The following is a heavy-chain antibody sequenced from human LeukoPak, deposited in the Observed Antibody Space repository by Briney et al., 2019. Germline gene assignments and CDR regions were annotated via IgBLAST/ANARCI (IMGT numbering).Heavy chain of an antibody. CDR2: ISGSGGST. V-gene: IGHV3-23*01. J-gene: IGHJ4*02. CDR1: GFTFSSYA. Sequence: GGSLRLSCAASGFTFSSYAMSWVRQAPGKGLEWVSAISGSGGSTYYADSVKGRFTISRDNSKNTLYLQMNSLGAEDTAVYYCAKDQDYYDSSGYYLYFDYWGQGTLVTVSS. D-gene: IGHD3-22*01. CDR3: AKDQDYYDSSGYYLYFDY.